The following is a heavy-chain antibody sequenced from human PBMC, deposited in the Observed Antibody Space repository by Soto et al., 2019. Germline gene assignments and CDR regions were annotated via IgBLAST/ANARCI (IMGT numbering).Heavy chain of an antibody. Sequence: QVQLMQSGAEVKKPGASVKVSCKASGDTFTDYYIHWVRQAPGQGLEWMGTVNPSGGHTTYAQHCLGRVTMTRDTSTSTLYMELTSLTSDDTAVYYCARGGHVVLVTAALDYWGQGTLVTVSS. J-gene: IGHJ4*02. CDR3: ARGGHVVLVTAALDY. CDR2: VNPSGGHT. D-gene: IGHD2-21*02. CDR1: GDTFTDYY. V-gene: IGHV1-46*01.